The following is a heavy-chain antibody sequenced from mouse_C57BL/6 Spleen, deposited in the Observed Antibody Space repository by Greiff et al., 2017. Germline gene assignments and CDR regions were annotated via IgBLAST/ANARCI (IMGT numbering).Heavy chain of an antibody. CDR3: ASYGNYAMDY. J-gene: IGHJ4*01. D-gene: IGHD2-1*01. CDR2: ISSGSSTI. CDR1: GFTFSDYG. V-gene: IGHV5-17*01. Sequence: DVMLVESGGGLMKPGGSLKLSCAASGFTFSDYGMHWVRQAPEKGLEWVAYISSGSSTIYYADTVKGRFTISRDNAKNTLFLQMTSLRSEDTAMYYCASYGNYAMDYWGQGTSVTVSS.